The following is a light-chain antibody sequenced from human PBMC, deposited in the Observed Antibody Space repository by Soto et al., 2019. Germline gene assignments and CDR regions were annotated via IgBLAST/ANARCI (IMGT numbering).Light chain of an antibody. CDR3: QQYGASPRT. Sequence: ERVSTESPSTLSLSPGERATLSCRASQSVTSSYLAWFQQKPGQAPRLLIYGASSRATGIPERFSGSGSGTDFTLTISRLEPEDFAVYYCQQYGASPRTFGQGTKVDIK. V-gene: IGKV3-20*01. CDR1: QSVTSSY. CDR2: GAS. J-gene: IGKJ1*01.